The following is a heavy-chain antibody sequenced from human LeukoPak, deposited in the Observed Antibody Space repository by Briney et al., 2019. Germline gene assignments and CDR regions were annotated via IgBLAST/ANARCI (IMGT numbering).Heavy chain of an antibody. D-gene: IGHD6-13*01. CDR3: ASYSSSWGFDY. V-gene: IGHV4-59*12. J-gene: IGHJ4*02. CDR1: GGSISSYY. CDR2: IYYSGST. Sequence: SETLSLTCTVSGGSISSYYWSWIRQPPGKGLEWIGYIYYSGSTNYNPSLKSRVTISVDTSKNQFSLKLSSVTAADTAVYYCASYSSSWGFDYWGQGTLVTVSS.